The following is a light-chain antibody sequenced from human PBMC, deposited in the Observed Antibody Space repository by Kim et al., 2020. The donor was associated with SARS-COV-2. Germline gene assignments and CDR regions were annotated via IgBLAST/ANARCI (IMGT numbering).Light chain of an antibody. V-gene: IGLV3-19*01. CDR1: SLRTYY. CDR3: NSRESNDYVV. CDR2: GKD. Sequence: VALGQTVRITCQEDSLRTYYATGYQQKPGKAPKVVIYGKDNRPSGVPDRFSGSSSGNTAYLTISGTQAGDEADYYCNSRESNDYVVFGGGTQLTVL. J-gene: IGLJ2*01.